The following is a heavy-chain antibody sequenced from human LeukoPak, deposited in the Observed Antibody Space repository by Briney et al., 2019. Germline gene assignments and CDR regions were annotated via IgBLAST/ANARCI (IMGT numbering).Heavy chain of an antibody. CDR1: GFTFSTYA. Sequence: GGSLRLSCAASGFTFSTYAMSWVRQAPGKGLEWVSGISGTGGSTYYADSVKGRFTISRDNSKNTLYLQMNSLRAEDTAVYYCAREGSDSYGSTNWFDPWGQGTLVTVSS. J-gene: IGHJ5*02. D-gene: IGHD5-18*01. CDR3: AREGSDSYGSTNWFDP. CDR2: ISGTGGST. V-gene: IGHV3-23*01.